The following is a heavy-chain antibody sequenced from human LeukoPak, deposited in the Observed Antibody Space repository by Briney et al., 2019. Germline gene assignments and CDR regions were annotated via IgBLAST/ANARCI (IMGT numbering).Heavy chain of an antibody. CDR2: INSDGSRT. CDR1: GFTLSSYW. J-gene: IGHJ6*02. D-gene: IGHD2-2*01. CDR3: ARGSQRGAAANYYGMDV. V-gene: IGHV3-74*01. Sequence: PGGSLRLSCAASGFTLSSYWMHWVRQAPGKGLVWVSRINSDGSRTSYADSVKGRFTISRDNAKNTLYLQMNSLRAEDTAVYYCARGSQRGAAANYYGMDVWGQGTTVTVSS.